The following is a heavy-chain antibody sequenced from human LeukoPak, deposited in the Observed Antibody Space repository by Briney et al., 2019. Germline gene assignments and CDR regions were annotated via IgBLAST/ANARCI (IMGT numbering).Heavy chain of an antibody. D-gene: IGHD1-7*01. V-gene: IGHV4-30-4*08. CDR3: ARARTGTTPFDY. CDR1: GGSISSGDYY. J-gene: IGHJ4*02. CDR2: IYYSGST. Sequence: SQTLSLTCTVSGGSISSGDYYWSWIRQPPGKGLEWIGYIYYSGSTYYNPSLKSRVTISVDTSKNQFSLKLSSVTAADTAVYYCARARTGTTPFDYWGQGTLVTVSS.